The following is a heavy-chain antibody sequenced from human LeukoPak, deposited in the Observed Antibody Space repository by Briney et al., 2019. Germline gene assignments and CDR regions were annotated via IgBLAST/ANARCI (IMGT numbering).Heavy chain of an antibody. V-gene: IGHV3-9*01. J-gene: IGHJ4*02. CDR2: ISWNSGSI. CDR3: AKDSQYDILTGKYDY. CDR1: GFTFDDYA. Sequence: GGSLRLSCAASGFTFDDYAMHWVRQAPGKGLEWVSGISWNSGSIGYADSVKGRFTTSRDNAKDSLYLQMNSLRAEDTALYYCAKDSQYDILTGKYDYWGQGTLVTVSS. D-gene: IGHD3-9*01.